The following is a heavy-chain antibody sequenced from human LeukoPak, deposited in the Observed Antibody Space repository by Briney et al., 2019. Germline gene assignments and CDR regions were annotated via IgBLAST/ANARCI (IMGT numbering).Heavy chain of an antibody. CDR1: GFTFSTYA. CDR3: ATDRRTVAASSLDY. V-gene: IGHV3-23*01. Sequence: GGSLRLSCSASGFTFSTYAMSWVRQAPGKGLEWVSAISGSGGSTYYADSVKGRCTISRDNSKKKLYLQMNSMRAADTAVYYCATDRRTVAASSLDYWGQGTLVTVSS. CDR2: ISGSGGST. D-gene: IGHD4-23*01. J-gene: IGHJ4*02.